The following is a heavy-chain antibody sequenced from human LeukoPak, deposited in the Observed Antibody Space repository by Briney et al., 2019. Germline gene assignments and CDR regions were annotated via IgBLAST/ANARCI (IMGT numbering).Heavy chain of an antibody. V-gene: IGHV3-15*01. Sequence: GGSLRLSCAASGFSISNDWMSWVRQAPGKGLEWVARVKSRSAGETTDYAAPVKGRFTISGDDSKNTLYLQMNSLKTEDTAVYYCTLIQGWGSGSYYRDFWGQGTLVTVSS. CDR2: VKSRSAGETT. CDR3: TLIQGWGSGSYYRDF. J-gene: IGHJ4*02. CDR1: GFSISNDW. D-gene: IGHD3-10*01.